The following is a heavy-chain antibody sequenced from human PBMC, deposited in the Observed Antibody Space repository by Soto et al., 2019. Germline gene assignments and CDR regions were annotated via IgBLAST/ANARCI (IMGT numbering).Heavy chain of an antibody. V-gene: IGHV3-7*03. CDR2: IKQDGSEK. J-gene: IGHJ6*02. D-gene: IGHD1-26*01. CDR3: ARHGGSALYALDV. CDR1: GFNISNYW. Sequence: PGGSLRLFCAGSGFNISNYWMSWVRQAPGKGLEWVANIKQDGSEKDYVDSVKGRFTVSRDNARNSLSLRMNSLRAEDTAVYSCARHGGSALYALDVWGPGTTVTVSS.